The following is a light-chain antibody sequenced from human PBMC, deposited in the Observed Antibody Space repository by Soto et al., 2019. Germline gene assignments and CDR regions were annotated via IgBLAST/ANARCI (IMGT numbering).Light chain of an antibody. V-gene: IGLV3-1*01. J-gene: IGLJ2*01. CDR2: QDS. CDR3: QAWDSSTACVV. Sequence: SSELTQPPSVSVSPGQTASITFSGDKLGDKYACWYQQKPGQSPVLVIYQDSKRPSGIPERFSGSNSGNTATLTISGTQAMDEADYYCQAWDSSTACVVFGGGTKLTVL. CDR1: KLGDKY.